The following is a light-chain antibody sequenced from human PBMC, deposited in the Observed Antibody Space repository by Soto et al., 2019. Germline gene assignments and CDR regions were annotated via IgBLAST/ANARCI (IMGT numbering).Light chain of an antibody. J-gene: IGKJ3*01. CDR1: QSISSW. Sequence: DIQMTQSPSTLSASVGDRVTITCRASQSISSWLAWYHQKPGKAPKLMIYKASSLERGVPSRFSGSGSGTELTLTISSLQPDDLATYYCRQYNSSPFSFGAGTKVDIK. CDR2: KAS. CDR3: RQYNSSPFS. V-gene: IGKV1-5*03.